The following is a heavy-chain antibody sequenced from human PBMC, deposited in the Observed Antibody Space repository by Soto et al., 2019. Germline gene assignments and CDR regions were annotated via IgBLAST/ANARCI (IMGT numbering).Heavy chain of an antibody. CDR2: ILPIFDIT. CDR1: GGTFRSDS. CDR3: ARPGEGGYSSNHHYYYALDV. J-gene: IGHJ6*02. D-gene: IGHD3-22*01. Sequence: QVQLVQSGAEVKKPGSSVKVSCKASGGTFRSDSISWVRQAPGQGLEGMGGILPIFDITNYAQKFQGRVTITADESTSTAYMELSSLGSDDTAVYYCARPGEGGYSSNHHYYYALDVGLQGTTVTV. V-gene: IGHV1-69*01.